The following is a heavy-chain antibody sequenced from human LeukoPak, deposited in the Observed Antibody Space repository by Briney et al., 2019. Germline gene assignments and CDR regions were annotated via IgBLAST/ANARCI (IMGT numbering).Heavy chain of an antibody. CDR1: VYPFTVYY. CDR2: INPNSGFT. Sequence: ASVKVSCKASVYPFTVYYLHWVRQAPGQGLEWMGWINPNSGFTNYAQKFQGRVTMTRDTSISTAYMELSRLRSDDTAVYYCARLADCSSSSCRSFDYWGQGTLVTVSS. V-gene: IGHV1-2*02. D-gene: IGHD2-2*01. J-gene: IGHJ4*02. CDR3: ARLADCSSSSCRSFDY.